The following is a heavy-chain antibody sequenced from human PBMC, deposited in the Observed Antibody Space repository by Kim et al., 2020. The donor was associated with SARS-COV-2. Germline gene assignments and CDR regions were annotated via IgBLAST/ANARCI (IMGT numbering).Heavy chain of an antibody. CDR1: SGSISSYY. D-gene: IGHD5-18*01. CDR2: IYYSGST. J-gene: IGHJ6*01. CDR3: ARVVDTAMDPGARGWYNY. V-gene: IGHV4-59*01. Sequence: SETLSLTCTVSSGSISSYYWSWIRQPPGKGLEWIGYIYYSGSTNYNPSLKSRVTISVDTSKNQFSLKLSSVTAADTAVYYCARVVDTAMDPGARGWYNY.